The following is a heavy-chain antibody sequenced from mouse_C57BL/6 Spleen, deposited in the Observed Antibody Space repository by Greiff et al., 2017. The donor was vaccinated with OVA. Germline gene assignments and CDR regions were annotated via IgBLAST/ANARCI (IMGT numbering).Heavy chain of an antibody. CDR2: IHPNSGST. CDR1: GYTFTSYW. Sequence: QVQLQQPGAELVKPGASVKLSCKASGYTFTSYWMHWVKQRPGQGLEWIGMIHPNSGSTNYNEKFKSKATLTVDKSSSTAYMQLSSLTSEDSAVYYCAGGYYDYWYCDVWGTGTTVTVSS. D-gene: IGHD2-3*01. V-gene: IGHV1-64*01. J-gene: IGHJ1*03. CDR3: AGGYYDYWYCDV.